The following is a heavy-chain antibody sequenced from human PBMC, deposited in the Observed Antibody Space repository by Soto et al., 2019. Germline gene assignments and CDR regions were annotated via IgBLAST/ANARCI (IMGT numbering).Heavy chain of an antibody. CDR3: ARDTGNYRGMDV. V-gene: IGHV3-21*01. CDR2: ISSSSSYI. J-gene: IGHJ6*02. Sequence: GSLRLSCAASGFTFSSYSMNWVRQAPGKGLEWVSSISSSSSYIYYADSVKGRFTISRDNAKNSLYLQMNSLRAEDTAVYYCARDTGNYRGMDVWGQGTTVTVSS. CDR1: GFTFSSYS.